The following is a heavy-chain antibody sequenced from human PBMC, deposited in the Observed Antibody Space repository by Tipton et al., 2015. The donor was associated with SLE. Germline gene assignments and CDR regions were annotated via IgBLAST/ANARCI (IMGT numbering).Heavy chain of an antibody. CDR3: ARSSWFRETYYYYMDV. CDR2: IYSSGSI. J-gene: IGHJ6*03. V-gene: IGHV4-61*09. D-gene: IGHD3-10*01. CDR1: GGSISSGSYY. Sequence: TLSLTCTVSGGSISSGSYYWSWIRQPAGKGLEWIGHIYSSGSIKYNPSLKSRVSISGDTSKNQLSLRLNSVTAADTAVYYCARSSWFRETYYYYMDVWGKGTTVTVSS.